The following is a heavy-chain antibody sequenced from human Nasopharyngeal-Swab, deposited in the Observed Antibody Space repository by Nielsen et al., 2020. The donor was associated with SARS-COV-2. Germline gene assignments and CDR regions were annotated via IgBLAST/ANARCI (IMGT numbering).Heavy chain of an antibody. D-gene: IGHD6-13*01. J-gene: IGHJ4*02. V-gene: IGHV4-34*01. Sequence: RQAPGKGLEWIGEINHSGSTNYNPSLKSRVTISVDTSKNQFSLKLSPVTAADTAVYYCARGPTQQLVRDYWGQGTLVTVSS. CDR3: ARGPTQQLVRDY. CDR2: INHSGST.